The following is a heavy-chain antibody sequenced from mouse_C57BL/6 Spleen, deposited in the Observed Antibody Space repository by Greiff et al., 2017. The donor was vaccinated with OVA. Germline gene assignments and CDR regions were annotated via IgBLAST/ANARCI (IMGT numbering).Heavy chain of an antibody. Sequence: VHVKQSGAELVRPGASVKLSCTASGFNIKDYYMHWVKQRPEQGLEWIGRIDPEDGDTEYAPKFQGKATMTADTSSNTAYLQLSSLTSEDTAVYYCTTLAGYYGYYFDYWGQGTTLTVSS. CDR1: GFNIKDYY. CDR3: TTLAGYYGYYFDY. CDR2: IDPEDGDT. D-gene: IGHD2-3*01. V-gene: IGHV14-1*01. J-gene: IGHJ2*01.